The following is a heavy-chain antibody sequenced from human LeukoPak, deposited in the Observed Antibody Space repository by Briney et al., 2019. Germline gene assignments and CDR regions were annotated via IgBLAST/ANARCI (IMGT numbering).Heavy chain of an antibody. V-gene: IGHV1-2*02. CDR1: GYTFTGYY. CDR2: INPNSGGT. CDR3: ARLDSSGYLGIDY. Sequence: ASVKVSCKASGYTFTGYYMHWVRQAPGQGLEWMGWINPNSGGTNYAQKFQGRVTMTRDTSISTAYMELSRLRSDDTAVYYCARLDSSGYLGIDYWGQGTLVTVSS. J-gene: IGHJ4*02. D-gene: IGHD3-22*01.